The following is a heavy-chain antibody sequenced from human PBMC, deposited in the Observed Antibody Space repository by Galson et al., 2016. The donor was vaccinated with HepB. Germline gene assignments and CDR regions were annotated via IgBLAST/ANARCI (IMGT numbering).Heavy chain of an antibody. CDR3: AHSKFELGTNYFGP. Sequence: PALVKPTQTLTLTCSFSGFSLNTYGVGVGWIRQPPGKALEWLALSYWDDDKTYSPSLKSRLTITKDTSKNQVVLTMTNMDPVDTATYYCAHSKFELGTNYFGPWGQGTLVIVSS. J-gene: IGHJ5*02. D-gene: IGHD2-8*01. CDR2: SYWDDDK. V-gene: IGHV2-5*02. CDR1: GFSLNTYGVG.